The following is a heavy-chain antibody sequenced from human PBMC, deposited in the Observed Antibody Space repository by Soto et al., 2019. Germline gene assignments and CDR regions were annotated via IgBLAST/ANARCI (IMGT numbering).Heavy chain of an antibody. CDR1: GFSFSPAW. CDR3: IGEQDFYYGKAV. V-gene: IGHV3-15*07. Sequence: EVQLVESGGGLVTPGWSLRLSCTGTGFSFSPAWMNWVRQAPGKELEWVGRMKSYRGGGTTDYAATVQGGFTISRDDSKTARYLQMNSLTVEDTALYFCIGEQDFYYGKAVWGQGTTVTVSS. J-gene: IGHJ6*02. CDR2: MKSYRGGGTT. D-gene: IGHD1-26*01.